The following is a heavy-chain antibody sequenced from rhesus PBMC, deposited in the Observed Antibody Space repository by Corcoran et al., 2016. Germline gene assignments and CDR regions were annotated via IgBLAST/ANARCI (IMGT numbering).Heavy chain of an antibody. Sequence: QLQLQESGPGLVRASETLSLTCAVSGASISTNWWSWVRTSPGKGVEWIGRISGSNWNTNYNPSLKSRVISSTDTSKNQFSLNLRSVTAADTAVYHCAKGGSEFFDSWGQGVLVTVSS. V-gene: IGHV4-173*01. CDR2: ISGSNWNT. CDR1: GASISTNW. CDR3: AKGGSEFFDS. J-gene: IGHJ4*01.